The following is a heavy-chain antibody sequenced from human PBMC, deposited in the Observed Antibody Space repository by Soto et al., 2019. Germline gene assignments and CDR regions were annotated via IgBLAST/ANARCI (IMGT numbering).Heavy chain of an antibody. D-gene: IGHD3-9*01. J-gene: IGHJ4*02. CDR2: INTSGNTI. CDR1: GFIFDSYN. CDR3: VRNFAGPVGPFDY. V-gene: IGHV3-48*02. Sequence: GGSLRLSCVVSGFIFDSYNMCWVRQAPGKGLEWISCINTSGNTIYYADSVRGRITISRDSAKNSLYLQMNSLSDEDTAVYYCVRNFAGPVGPFDYWGLGTLVTVSS.